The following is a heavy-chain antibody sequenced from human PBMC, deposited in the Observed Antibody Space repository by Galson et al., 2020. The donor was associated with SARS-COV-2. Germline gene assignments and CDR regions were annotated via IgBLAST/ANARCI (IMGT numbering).Heavy chain of an antibody. J-gene: IGHJ5*02. CDR2: MNPNSGNT. Sequence: ASVKVSCKASGYTFTSYDINWVRQATGQGLEWMGWMNPNSGNTGYAQKFQGRVTMTRNTSISTAYMELSSLRSEDTAVYYCARGRLSSSWYGGFWFDPWGQGTLVTVSS. CDR1: GYTFTSYD. V-gene: IGHV1-8*01. CDR3: ARGRLSSSWYGGFWFDP. D-gene: IGHD6-13*01.